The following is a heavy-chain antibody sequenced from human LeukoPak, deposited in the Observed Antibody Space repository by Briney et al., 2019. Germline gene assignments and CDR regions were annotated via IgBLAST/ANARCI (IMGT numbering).Heavy chain of an antibody. V-gene: IGHV3-23*01. CDR3: AKDPYFYCSGGRCFIDY. CDR2: ISGSGGST. D-gene: IGHD2-15*01. J-gene: IGHJ4*02. Sequence: PGGSLRLSCAASGFTFSSYAMSWVRQAPGKGLEWVSAISGSGGSTYYADSVKGRFTISRDNSKNTLYLQMNSLRAEDTAVYYCAKDPYFYCSGGRCFIDYWGQGTLVTVSS. CDR1: GFTFSSYA.